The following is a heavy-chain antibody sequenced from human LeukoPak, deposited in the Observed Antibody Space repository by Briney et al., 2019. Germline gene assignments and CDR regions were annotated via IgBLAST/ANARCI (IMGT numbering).Heavy chain of an antibody. CDR2: ISWNSGSI. J-gene: IGHJ6*02. CDR3: AKGPAAMFYYGMDV. Sequence: PGRSLRLSCAASEFTVDDYAMHWVRQAPGKGLEWVSGISWNSGSIGYADSVKGRFTISRDNAKNSLYLQMNSLRAEDTALYYCAKGPAAMFYYGMDVWGQGPTVTVSS. CDR1: EFTVDDYA. D-gene: IGHD2-2*01. V-gene: IGHV3-9*01.